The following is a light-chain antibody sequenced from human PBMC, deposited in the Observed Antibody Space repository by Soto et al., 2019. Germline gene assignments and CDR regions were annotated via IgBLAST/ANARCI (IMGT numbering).Light chain of an antibody. V-gene: IGLV2-11*01. CDR3: CSYAGSFTWV. Sequence: QSALTQPRSVSGSPGQSVTISCTGTTGDVGAYNFVSWYQLHPGKAPKLMIYDASKRPSGVPDRFSASKSGNTASLTISGLQADDEADHYCCSYAGSFTWVFGGGTKLTVL. J-gene: IGLJ3*02. CDR2: DAS. CDR1: TGDVGAYNF.